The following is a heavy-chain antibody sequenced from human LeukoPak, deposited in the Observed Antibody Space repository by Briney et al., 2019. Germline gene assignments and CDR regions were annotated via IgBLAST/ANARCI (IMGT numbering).Heavy chain of an antibody. V-gene: IGHV4-59*01. CDR2: IYYSGST. CDR3: ARDRGPGGSATFDY. Sequence: SETLSLTCTVSGGSISSYYWSWLRQPPGKGLEWIGYIYYSGSTNYNPSLKSRVTISVDTSKNQFSLKLSSVTAADTAVYYCARDRGPGGSATFDYWGQGTLVTVSS. CDR1: GGSISSYY. J-gene: IGHJ4*02. D-gene: IGHD3-10*01.